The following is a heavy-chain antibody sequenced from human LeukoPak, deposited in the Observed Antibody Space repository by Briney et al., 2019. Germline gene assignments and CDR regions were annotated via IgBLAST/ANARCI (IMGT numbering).Heavy chain of an antibody. V-gene: IGHV1-69*06. CDR1: GGIFSNNP. CDR3: ARRYCTNGVCYHDRGAFDI. J-gene: IGHJ3*02. Sequence: GASVKVSCKASGGIFSNNPISWVRQAPGQGLEWMGEIIAIFGTATYAQKFQGRVTITADTSTSTVYMELSSLRSEDTAVYYCARRYCTNGVCYHDRGAFDIWGQGTMVTVSS. D-gene: IGHD2-8*01. CDR2: IIAIFGTA.